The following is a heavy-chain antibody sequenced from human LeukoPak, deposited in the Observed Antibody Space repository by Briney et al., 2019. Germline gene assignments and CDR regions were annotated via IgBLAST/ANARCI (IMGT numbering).Heavy chain of an antibody. J-gene: IGHJ4*02. CDR1: GFTFSSYE. CDR3: AKDVLLWFGELLSSNFDY. V-gene: IGHV3-23*01. Sequence: GGSLRLSCVASGFTFSSYEMNWVRQAPGKGLEWVSAISGSGGSTYYADSVKGRFTISRDNSKNTLYLQMNSLRAEDTAVYYCAKDVLLWFGELLSSNFDYWGQGTLVTVSS. CDR2: ISGSGGST. D-gene: IGHD3-10*01.